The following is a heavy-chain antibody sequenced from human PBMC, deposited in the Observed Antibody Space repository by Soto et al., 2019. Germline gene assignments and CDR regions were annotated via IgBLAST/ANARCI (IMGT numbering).Heavy chain of an antibody. CDR2: IWYDGTNK. D-gene: IGHD2-15*01. J-gene: IGHJ3*02. CDR1: GFTFSSYG. V-gene: IGHV3-33*01. Sequence: PGGSLRLSCAASGFTFSSYGMHWVRQAPGKGLEWVAVIWYDGTNKYYVDYVKGRFTISKDNSKNTLYLQMNSLRAENTAIYYCARDIGDQTNRWTDAFDIWGQGIMVTVSS. CDR3: ARDIGDQTNRWTDAFDI.